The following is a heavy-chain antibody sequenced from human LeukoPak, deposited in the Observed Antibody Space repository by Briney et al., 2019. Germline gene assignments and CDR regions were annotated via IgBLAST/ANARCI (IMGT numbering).Heavy chain of an antibody. CDR1: GFAFSTYE. CDR3: ARDLMVRGVTPFDL. D-gene: IGHD3-10*01. J-gene: IGHJ5*02. Sequence: GGSLRLSSAAAGFAFSTYEMNWVRQAPGKGLEWVSYISGTGSTIYYADSVKGRFTISRDNAKNSLYLQMDSLRAEDTAVYHCARDLMVRGVTPFDLWGQGTLVTVSS. V-gene: IGHV3-48*03. CDR2: ISGTGSTI.